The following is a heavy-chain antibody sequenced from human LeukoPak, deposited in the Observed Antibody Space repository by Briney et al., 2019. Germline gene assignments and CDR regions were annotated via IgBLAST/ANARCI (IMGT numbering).Heavy chain of an antibody. CDR2: ISYDGSNK. J-gene: IGHJ5*02. Sequence: GGALRLSCAASGFTFSSYAMHWVRQAPGKVLEWVAVISYDGSNKYYADSVKGRFTISRDNSKNTLYLQMNSLRAEDTAVYYCARDGSGSYFGVGWFDPWGQGTLVTVSS. V-gene: IGHV3-30*04. CDR3: ARDGSGSYFGVGWFDP. CDR1: GFTFSSYA. D-gene: IGHD3-10*01.